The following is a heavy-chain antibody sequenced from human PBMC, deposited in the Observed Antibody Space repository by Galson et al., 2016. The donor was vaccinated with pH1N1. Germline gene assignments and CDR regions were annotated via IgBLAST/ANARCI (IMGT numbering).Heavy chain of an antibody. CDR2: IYAGDSDA. V-gene: IGHV5-51*01. Sequence: AEVKKPGESLKISCKASGYSFTTHWIGWVRQMPGKGLEWMGIIYAGDSDARYSPSLKGQVSFSVDKSITTADLQWRSLKASDTAIYYCARQNEGALDVWGQGTTVTVSS. CDR3: ARQNEGALDV. CDR1: GYSFTTHW. J-gene: IGHJ6*02. D-gene: IGHD1-1*01.